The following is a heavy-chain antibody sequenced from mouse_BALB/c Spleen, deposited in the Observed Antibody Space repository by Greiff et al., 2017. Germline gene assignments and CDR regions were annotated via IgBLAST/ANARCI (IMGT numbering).Heavy chain of an antibody. V-gene: IGHV7-3*02. CDR2: IRNKANGYTT. CDR3: ARELRGGAMDY. CDR1: GFTFTDYY. Sequence: EVQVVESGGGLVQPGGSLRLSCATSGFTFTDYYMSWVCQPPGKALEWLGFIRNKANGYTTEYSASVKGRFTISRDNSQSILYLQLNTLRAEDSATYYCARELRGGAMDYWGQGTSVTVSS. J-gene: IGHJ4*01. D-gene: IGHD1-1*01.